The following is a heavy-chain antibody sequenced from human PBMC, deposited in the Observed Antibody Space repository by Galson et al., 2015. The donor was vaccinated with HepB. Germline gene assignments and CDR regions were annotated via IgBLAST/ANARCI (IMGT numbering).Heavy chain of an antibody. D-gene: IGHD3-22*01. V-gene: IGHV5-51*03. CDR1: GYRFTTYW. CDR2: IYPGDSDT. Sequence: QSGAEVKKPGESLKISCKASGYRFTTYWIGWVRQMPGQGLEWMGIIYPGDSDTTYSPSFQGQVTISADKSISTAYLQWSSLEASDTAMYYCARTYYYDGTGYSDAFDMWGQGTTVSVSS. CDR3: ARTYYYDGTGYSDAFDM. J-gene: IGHJ3*02.